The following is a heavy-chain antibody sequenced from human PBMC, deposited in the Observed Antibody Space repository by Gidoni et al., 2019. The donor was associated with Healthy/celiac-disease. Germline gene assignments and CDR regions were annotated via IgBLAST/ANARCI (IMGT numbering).Heavy chain of an antibody. CDR1: GFTFSNAW. J-gene: IGHJ4*02. D-gene: IGHD2-21*02. V-gene: IGHV3-15*01. CDR2: IKSKTDGGTT. CDR3: TTDLTHIVVVTAALY. Sequence: EVQLVESGGGLVKPGGSLRLSCAASGFTFSNAWMSWVRQAPGKGLEWVGRIKSKTDGGTTDYAAPVKGRFTISRDDSKNTLYLQMNSLKTEDTAVYYCTTDLTHIVVVTAALYWGQGTLVTVSS.